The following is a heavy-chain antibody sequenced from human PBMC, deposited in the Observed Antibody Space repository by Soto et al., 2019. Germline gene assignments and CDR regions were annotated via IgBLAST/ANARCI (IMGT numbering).Heavy chain of an antibody. CDR2: IYYRGNT. V-gene: IGHV4-31*03. J-gene: IGHJ6*02. Sequence: SETLSLTCTVSGGSISSGDYYWNWIRQRPGKGLEWIGNIYYRGNTNYNPSLKSRIIMSMDMSENQFSLKLTSVTAADTAVYYCARGLDYYGMDVWGQGTTVTVSS. CDR3: ARGLDYYGMDV. CDR1: GGSISSGDYY. D-gene: IGHD3-16*01.